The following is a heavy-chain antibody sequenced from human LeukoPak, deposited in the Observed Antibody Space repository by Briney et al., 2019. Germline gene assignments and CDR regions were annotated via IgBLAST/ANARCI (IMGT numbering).Heavy chain of an antibody. Sequence: GGFLRLSCAAAGFTFSSYWMHWVRQAPGKGLVWVSRINTDGSSTIYADSVKGRFTISRDNAKNTLYLQMNSLRADDTAVYACARGNEWAFDYWAQGTLVTVSS. J-gene: IGHJ4*02. CDR3: ARGNEWAFDY. V-gene: IGHV3-74*01. CDR1: GFTFSSYW. CDR2: INTDGSST. D-gene: IGHD1-26*01.